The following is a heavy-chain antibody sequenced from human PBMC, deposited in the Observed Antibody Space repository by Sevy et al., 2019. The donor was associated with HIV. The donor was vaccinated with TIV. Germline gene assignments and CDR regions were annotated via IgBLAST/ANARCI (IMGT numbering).Heavy chain of an antibody. D-gene: IGHD4-4*01. J-gene: IGHJ5*02. CDR3: ARETDNSARWLDP. V-gene: IGHV3-30*02. CDR1: GFTFNFHG. Sequence: GGSLRLSCAASGFTFNFHGMHWVRQAPGKGLEWVAFIWHDGSNKCMADSVKGQFPISRDNSKNTLFLQTNSLTVEETAVYYCARETDNSARWLDPWGQGTLVTVSS. CDR2: IWHDGSNK.